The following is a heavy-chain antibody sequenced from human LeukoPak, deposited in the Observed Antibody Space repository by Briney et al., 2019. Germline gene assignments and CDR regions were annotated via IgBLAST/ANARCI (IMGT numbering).Heavy chain of an antibody. Sequence: GGSLRLSCAASGFTFSSYEMNWVRQAPGKGLEWVSAISGNAAATFYADSVKGRFTISRDNSKTTLYLQMNSLRAEDTAVYYCAKRGPGSPQSGKYYFDYWGQGTLVTVSS. CDR1: GFTFSSYE. CDR3: AKRGPGSPQSGKYYFDY. J-gene: IGHJ4*02. CDR2: ISGNAAAT. V-gene: IGHV3-23*01. D-gene: IGHD3-10*01.